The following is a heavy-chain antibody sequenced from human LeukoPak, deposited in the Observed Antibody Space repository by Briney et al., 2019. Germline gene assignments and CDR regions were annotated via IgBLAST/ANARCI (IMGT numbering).Heavy chain of an antibody. J-gene: IGHJ4*02. D-gene: IGHD3-22*01. V-gene: IGHV3-48*03. CDR1: GFTFSSYE. CDR2: ISSSGSTI. CDR3: ARGPPYYYDSSGYSDY. Sequence: VGSLRLSCGASGFTFSSYEMNWVRQAPGKGLEWVSYISSSGSTIYYADSVKGRFTISRDNAKNSLYLQMNSLRAEDTAVYYCARGPPYYYDSSGYSDYWGQGTLVTVSS.